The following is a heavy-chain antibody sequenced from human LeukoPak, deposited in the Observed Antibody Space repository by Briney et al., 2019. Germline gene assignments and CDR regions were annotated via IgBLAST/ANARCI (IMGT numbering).Heavy chain of an antibody. CDR3: AKRLKRNYYYHYAMDV. CDR1: GFTFTTYA. Sequence: GGSLRLSCEASGFTFTTYAMSWVRQAPGKGLEWVSRIDDSGVIRSYADSVKGRFTISRDNSKMTLTLQMNSLRAEDTAVYYCAKRLKRNYYYHYAMDVWGQGTTVTVSS. J-gene: IGHJ6*02. D-gene: IGHD3-22*01. V-gene: IGHV3-23*01. CDR2: IDDSGVIR.